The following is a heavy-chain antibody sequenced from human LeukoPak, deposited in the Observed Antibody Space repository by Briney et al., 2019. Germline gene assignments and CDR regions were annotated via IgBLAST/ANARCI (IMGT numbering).Heavy chain of an antibody. CDR3: AKTLLKYSSSWYGEDY. D-gene: IGHD6-13*01. CDR2: INSDGGST. V-gene: IGHV3-74*01. J-gene: IGHJ4*02. CDR1: RFTFSTYW. Sequence: GGSLRLSCAASRFTFSTYWMHWVRQAPGKGLVWVSRINSDGGSTGYADSVKGRFTISRDNAKNTLYLQMNSLRAEDTAVYYCAKTLLKYSSSWYGEDYWGQGTLVTVSS.